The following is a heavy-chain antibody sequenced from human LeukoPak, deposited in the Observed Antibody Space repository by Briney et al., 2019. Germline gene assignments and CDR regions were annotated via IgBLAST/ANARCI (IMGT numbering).Heavy chain of an antibody. V-gene: IGHV4-4*07. Sequence: SETLSLTCTVSGGSISGYYWTWIRQPAGKGLEWIGRIYTGGSTNYNPSLKGRIIMSVDTSKRQFFLKLRSVTAADTAVYYCARGFIVGATNWFDPWGQGTLVTVSS. CDR2: IYTGGST. D-gene: IGHD1-26*01. J-gene: IGHJ5*02. CDR1: GGSISGYY. CDR3: ARGFIVGATNWFDP.